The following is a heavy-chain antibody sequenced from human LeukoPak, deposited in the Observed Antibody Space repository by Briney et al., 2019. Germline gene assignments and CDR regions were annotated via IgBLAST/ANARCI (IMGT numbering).Heavy chain of an antibody. V-gene: IGHV3-74*01. Sequence: GGSLRLSCAASGFTFTTYWMHWVRQAPGKGLVWVSHINSDGSITSYADSVKGRFTISRDNAKNTLYLQMNSLRAEDTAVYYCARGAVDTANAVWGQGTTVTVSS. CDR2: INSDGSIT. J-gene: IGHJ6*02. D-gene: IGHD5-18*01. CDR1: GFTFTTYW. CDR3: ARGAVDTANAV.